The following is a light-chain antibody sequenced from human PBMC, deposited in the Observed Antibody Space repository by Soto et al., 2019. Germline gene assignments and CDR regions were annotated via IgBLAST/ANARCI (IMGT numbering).Light chain of an antibody. J-gene: IGLJ3*02. Sequence: QSVLTQPPSASGTPGQRVTVSCSGSSSNIGSNTVNWYQQLPGTAPQLLIYANNQRPSGVPDRFSGSKSGTSASLAISGLQSEDEADYYCAAWDDSLKGWVFGGGTKVTVL. CDR3: AAWDDSLKGWV. CDR1: SSNIGSNT. V-gene: IGLV1-44*01. CDR2: ANN.